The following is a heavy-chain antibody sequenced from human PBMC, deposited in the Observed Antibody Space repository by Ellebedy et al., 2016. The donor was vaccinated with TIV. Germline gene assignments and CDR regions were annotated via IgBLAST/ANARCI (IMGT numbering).Heavy chain of an antibody. CDR3: ARGWFGSGMGV. V-gene: IGHV6-1*01. D-gene: IGHD3-16*01. Sequence: SQTLSLTCVISGDSVSTDIGWNWIRQSPLRGLEWLGRTYYRSKWRNDYALSLKSRITINSDTSKNQFSLQLNSVTPEDTAVYYCARGWFGSGMGVWGQGTTVTVSS. J-gene: IGHJ6*02. CDR2: TYYRSKWRN. CDR1: GDSVSTDIG.